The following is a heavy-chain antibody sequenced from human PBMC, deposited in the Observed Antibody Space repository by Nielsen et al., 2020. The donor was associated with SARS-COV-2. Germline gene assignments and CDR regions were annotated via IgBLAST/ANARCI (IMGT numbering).Heavy chain of an antibody. V-gene: IGHV3-9*01. CDR2: ISWNSGSI. CDR3: ARDGSSGWFEYFQH. D-gene: IGHD6-19*01. CDR1: GFTYDDYA. Sequence: SLKISCAASGFTYDDYAMHWVRQAPGKGLEWVSGISWNSGSIGYADSVKGRFTISRDNAKNSLYLQMNSLRDEDTAVYYCARDGSSGWFEYFQHWGQGTLVTVSS. J-gene: IGHJ1*01.